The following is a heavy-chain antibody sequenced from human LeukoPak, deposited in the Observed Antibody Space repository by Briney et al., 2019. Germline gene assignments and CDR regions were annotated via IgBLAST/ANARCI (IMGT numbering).Heavy chain of an antibody. CDR3: ARGLPRWRFDP. V-gene: IGHV4-59*06. CDR2: IYYSGST. CDR1: GGSISSYY. J-gene: IGHJ5*02. Sequence: ASETLSLTCFVSGGSISSYYWSWIRQHPGKGLEWIGYIYYSGSTYYNPSLKSRVTISVDTSKNQFSLKLSSVTAADTAVYYCARGLPRWRFDPWGQGTLVTVSS. D-gene: IGHD5-24*01.